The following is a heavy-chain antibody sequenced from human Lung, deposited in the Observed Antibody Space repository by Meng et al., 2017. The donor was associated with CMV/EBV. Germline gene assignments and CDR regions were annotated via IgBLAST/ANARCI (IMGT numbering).Heavy chain of an antibody. CDR1: GFTFSDYP. V-gene: IGHV3-23*01. Sequence: GAXXKISCAASGFTFSDYPMSWVRQAPGKGLEWVSSLSTGGSSTYYTDSVKGRFTISRDNSKNTVHLQMNSLRVEDTAVYYCAKGRAVGATTPFDYWGQGXLVTVSS. D-gene: IGHD1-26*01. J-gene: IGHJ4*02. CDR2: LSTGGSST. CDR3: AKGRAVGATTPFDY.